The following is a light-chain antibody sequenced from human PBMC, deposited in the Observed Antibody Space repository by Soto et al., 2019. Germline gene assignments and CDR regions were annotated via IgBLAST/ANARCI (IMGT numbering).Light chain of an antibody. V-gene: IGLV1-44*01. CDR2: SSN. CDR3: AAWDDSLNGPV. J-gene: IGLJ1*01. CDR1: SSNIGSNT. Sequence: QSVLTQPPSASGTPXXXXTISCSGSSSNIGSNTVNWYQQLPGTAPKLLIYSSNQRPSGVPDRFSGSKSGTSASLAISGLQSEDEADYYCAAWDDSLNGPVFGTGTKVTVL.